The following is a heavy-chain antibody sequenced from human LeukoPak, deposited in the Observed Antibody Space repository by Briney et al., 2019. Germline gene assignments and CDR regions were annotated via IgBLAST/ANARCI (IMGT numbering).Heavy chain of an antibody. CDR3: ARAGYDILTLAPDPANDF. Sequence: ASVKVSCKASGGTFSSYAISWVRQAPGQGLEWMGWISGYNGNTNYAQKFQGRVTMTTDTSTSTAYMELRSLRSGDTAVYYCARAGYDILTLAPDPANDFWGQGTLVTVSS. D-gene: IGHD3-9*01. V-gene: IGHV1-18*01. J-gene: IGHJ4*02. CDR2: ISGYNGNT. CDR1: GGTFSSYA.